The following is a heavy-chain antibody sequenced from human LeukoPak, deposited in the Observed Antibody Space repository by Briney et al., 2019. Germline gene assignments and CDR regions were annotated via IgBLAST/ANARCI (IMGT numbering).Heavy chain of an antibody. CDR2: IKQDGSEK. D-gene: IGHD2-21*02. CDR1: GFTFSSYW. Sequence: GSLRLSCAASGFTFSSYWMSWVRQAPGKGLEWVANIKQDGSEKYYVDSVKGRFTISRDNAKNSLYLQMNSLRAEDTAVYYCAREGDQPLLYFDYWGQGTLVTVSS. J-gene: IGHJ4*02. V-gene: IGHV3-7*01. CDR3: AREGDQPLLYFDY.